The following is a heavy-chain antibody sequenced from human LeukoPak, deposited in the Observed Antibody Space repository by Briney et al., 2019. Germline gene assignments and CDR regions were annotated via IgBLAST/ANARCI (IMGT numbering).Heavy chain of an antibody. CDR1: GGSFSGYY. J-gene: IGHJ3*02. V-gene: IGHV4-34*09. CDR3: ARDDPVHANAFDI. CDR2: INHSGST. D-gene: IGHD2-2*01. Sequence: SETLSLTCAVYGGSFSGYYWSWIRQPPGKGLEWIGEINHSGSTNYNPSLKSRVTISVDTSKNQFSLKLSSVTAADTAVYYCARDDPVHANAFDIWGQGTMVTVSS.